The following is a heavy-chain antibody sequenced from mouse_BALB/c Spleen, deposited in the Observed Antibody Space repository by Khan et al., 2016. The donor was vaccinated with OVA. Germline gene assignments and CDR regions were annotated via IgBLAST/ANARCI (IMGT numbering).Heavy chain of an antibody. CDR1: GYTFTDYY. J-gene: IGHJ3*01. Sequence: QVQLQQPGAELARPGASVKLSCKASGYTFTDYYLNWVKQRTGQGLEWIGDIYPGSGNTYYNERFKGKATLTADKSSSTAYMQLSSLTSEDSAGYFCARSGTGSFAYWGQGTLVTVSA. CDR3: ARSGTGSFAY. D-gene: IGHD4-1*01. V-gene: IGHV1-77*01. CDR2: IYPGSGNT.